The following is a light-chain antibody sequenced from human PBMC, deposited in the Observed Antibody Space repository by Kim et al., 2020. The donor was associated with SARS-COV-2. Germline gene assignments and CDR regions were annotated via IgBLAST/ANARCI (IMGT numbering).Light chain of an antibody. J-gene: IGLJ1*01. V-gene: IGLV2-14*03. CDR2: DVS. Sequence: QSVVAQPASVSGSPGQSITISCIGTSSDIGIYSFVSWYQQHSGKAPKLVIYDVSHRPSGISNRFSGSKSGNTASLTISGLQAEDEADYYCSSYASVSTYVFGPGTKVTVL. CDR3: SSYASVSTYV. CDR1: SSDIGIYSF.